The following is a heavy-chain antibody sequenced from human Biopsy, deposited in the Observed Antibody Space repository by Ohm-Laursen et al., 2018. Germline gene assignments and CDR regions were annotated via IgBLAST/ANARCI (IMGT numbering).Heavy chain of an antibody. Sequence: PSETLSLTCAVYGESFNGYYWSWIRQTPGKGLEWIGEINHSGRTNYNPSLKSRVTISVDTSKNRFSLKVRSVTAADTAVYYCVRGVDYYDPYHYYALDVWGQGTTVTVSS. D-gene: IGHD3-22*01. CDR3: VRGVDYYDPYHYYALDV. CDR2: INHSGRT. V-gene: IGHV4-34*01. CDR1: GESFNGYY. J-gene: IGHJ6*02.